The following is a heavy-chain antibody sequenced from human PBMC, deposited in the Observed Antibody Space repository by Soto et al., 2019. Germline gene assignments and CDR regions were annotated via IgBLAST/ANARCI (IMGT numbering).Heavy chain of an antibody. V-gene: IGHV3-30*18. Sequence: QVQLVESGGGVVQPGRSLRLSCAGSGFTFSNYGMHWVRQAPGKGLEWVAVISYDGSNKYYADSVKGRFTISRDNSKNTLYLQMNSLRAEDTAVYYCAKDVSQYSSSWAWYFDYWGQGTLVTVSS. CDR3: AKDVSQYSSSWAWYFDY. CDR1: GFTFSNYG. D-gene: IGHD6-13*01. J-gene: IGHJ4*02. CDR2: ISYDGSNK.